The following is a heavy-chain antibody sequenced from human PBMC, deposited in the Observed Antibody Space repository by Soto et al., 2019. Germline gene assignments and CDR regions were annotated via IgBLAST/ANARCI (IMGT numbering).Heavy chain of an antibody. J-gene: IGHJ6*02. CDR1: GGSVSSNSYS. V-gene: IGHV4-39*01. Sequence: QLQLQESGPGLVKPSETLSLTCTVSGGSVSSNSYSWGWIRQSPGKGLEWIGTIYSSENTYYNPSLLSRVTISVDTSKNEFSLRLSSVTAADTAVYYCARLNGYWVSTNCHGYYGMDVWGQGTTVTVSS. CDR2: IYSSENT. D-gene: IGHD2-2*03. CDR3: ARLNGYWVSTNCHGYYGMDV.